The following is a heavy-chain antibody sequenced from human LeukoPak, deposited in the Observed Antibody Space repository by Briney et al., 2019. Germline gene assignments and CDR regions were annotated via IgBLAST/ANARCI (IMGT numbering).Heavy chain of an antibody. CDR2: IYYSGSP. V-gene: IGHV4-39*06. J-gene: IGHJ4*02. CDR3: ARTISIYDYVWGSYRPEGPFDY. Sequence: SETLSLTCTVSGGSISSSSYYWGWIRQPPGKGLGGIGGIYYSGSPYYNPSLKSRVTISVDTSKNQFPLKLSSVTAADTAVYYCARTISIYDYVWGSYRPEGPFDYWGQGTLVTVSS. CDR1: GGSISSSSYY. D-gene: IGHD3-16*02.